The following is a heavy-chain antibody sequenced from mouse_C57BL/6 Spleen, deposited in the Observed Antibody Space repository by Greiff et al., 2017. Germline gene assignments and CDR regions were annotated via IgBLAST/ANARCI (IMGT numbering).Heavy chain of an antibody. CDR1: GFTFTDYY. CDR2: IRNKANGYTT. Sequence: EVQRVESGGGLVQPGGSLSLSCAASGFTFTDYYMSWVRQPPGKALEWLGFIRNKANGYTTEYSASVKGRFTISRDNSQSILYLQMNALRAEDSATYYCSRSHYGRSIYYWGQGTTLTVSS. V-gene: IGHV7-3*01. D-gene: IGHD1-1*01. J-gene: IGHJ2*01. CDR3: SRSHYGRSIYY.